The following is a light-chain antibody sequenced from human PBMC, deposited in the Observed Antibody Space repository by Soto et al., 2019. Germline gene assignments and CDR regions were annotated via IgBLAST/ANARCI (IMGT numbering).Light chain of an antibody. J-gene: IGKJ4*01. V-gene: IGKV3-15*01. CDR1: QTISDN. Sequence: EIVMTQSPAILSVSAGESVTLSCRASQTISDNLAWYQQKPGLPPRLLIYHTSTRASGVPARFSGSGSGTDFSLTISSLQSEDFAVYYCQRYDNWPLIFGGGTKVDIK. CDR2: HTS. CDR3: QRYDNWPLI.